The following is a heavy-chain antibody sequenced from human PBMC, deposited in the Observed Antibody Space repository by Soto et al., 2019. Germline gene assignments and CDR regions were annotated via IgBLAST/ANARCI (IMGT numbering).Heavy chain of an antibody. J-gene: IGHJ4*02. CDR3: AKDYGSSRYFFDY. D-gene: IGHD6-19*01. CDR1: GFTFINYA. CDR2: ISGNGANT. V-gene: IGHV3-23*01. Sequence: GGSLRLSCAASGFTFINYAMTWVRQAPGEGLEWVSTISGNGANTHYADSVKGRFSISRDNSKNTLYIQMNSLRAEDTAVYYCAKDYGSSRYFFDYWGQGALVTVSS.